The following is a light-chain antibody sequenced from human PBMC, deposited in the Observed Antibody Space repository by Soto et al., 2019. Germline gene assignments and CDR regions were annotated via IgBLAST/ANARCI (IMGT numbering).Light chain of an antibody. CDR1: QGISTL. Sequence: IQLPQSPSSLSASVGDRVTITCRASQGISTLLAWYQQKPGKAPKVLIYESSLLQSGVPSRFSGSGYGTEFTLTISSLQPDEVAAYYCQQYSSSRTFGQGTKVDIK. CDR3: QQYSSSRT. J-gene: IGKJ1*01. V-gene: IGKV1-13*02. CDR2: ESS.